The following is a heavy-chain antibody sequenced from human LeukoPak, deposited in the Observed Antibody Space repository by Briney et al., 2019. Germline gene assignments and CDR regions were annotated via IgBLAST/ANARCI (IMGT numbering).Heavy chain of an antibody. CDR3: ARCARIYGSGIYYYYYYMDV. V-gene: IGHV4-34*01. D-gene: IGHD3-10*01. J-gene: IGHJ6*03. CDR2: INHSGST. Sequence: PSETLSLTCAVYGGSFSGYYWSWIRQPPGKGLEWIGEINHSGSTNYNPSLKSRVTISVDTSKNQFSLKLSSVTAADTAVYYCARCARIYGSGIYYYYYYMDVWGKGTTVTVSS. CDR1: GGSFSGYY.